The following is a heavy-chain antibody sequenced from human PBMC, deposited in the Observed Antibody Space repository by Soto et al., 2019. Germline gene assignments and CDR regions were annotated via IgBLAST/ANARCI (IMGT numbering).Heavy chain of an antibody. J-gene: IGHJ4*02. CDR2: IKSKTDGGTT. V-gene: IGHV3-15*07. CDR1: VFTFSNAW. D-gene: IGHD1-26*01. Sequence: GGSLRLSCAASVFTFSNAWMNWVRQAPGKGLEWVGRIKSKTDGGTTDYAAPVKGRFTISRDDSKNTLYLQMNSLKTEDTAVYYCTTVKASEELLFDYWGQGTLVTVSS. CDR3: TTVKASEELLFDY.